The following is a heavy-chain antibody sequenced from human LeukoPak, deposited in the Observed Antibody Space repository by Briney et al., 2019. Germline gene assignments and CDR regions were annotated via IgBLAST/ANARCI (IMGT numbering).Heavy chain of an antibody. V-gene: IGHV4-34*01. J-gene: IGHJ5*02. Sequence: SETLSLTCAVYGGFFSGYYWSWIRQPPGKGLEWIGEINHSGSTNYNPSLKSRVTISVDTSKNQFSLKLSSVTAADTAVYYCASEGIAAAGRFDNWFDPWGQGTLVTVSS. CDR2: INHSGST. D-gene: IGHD6-13*01. CDR3: ASEGIAAAGRFDNWFDP. CDR1: GGFFSGYY.